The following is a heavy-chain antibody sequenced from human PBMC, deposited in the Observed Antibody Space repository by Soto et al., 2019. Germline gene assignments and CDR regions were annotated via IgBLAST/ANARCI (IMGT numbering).Heavy chain of an antibody. CDR2: MSGSGATT. Sequence: EVQLLESGGGLVEPGGSLRLSCTASGLTFSSHDMSWVRQAPGKGLEWVSGMSGSGATTYYANSVKGRFTVSRDNAKNTLYLQINSLRAEDTAVYYCGNQGGRVYYAIDHWGQGTQVTVSS. J-gene: IGHJ4*02. D-gene: IGHD2-15*01. V-gene: IGHV3-23*01. CDR1: GLTFSSHD. CDR3: GNQGGRVYYAIDH.